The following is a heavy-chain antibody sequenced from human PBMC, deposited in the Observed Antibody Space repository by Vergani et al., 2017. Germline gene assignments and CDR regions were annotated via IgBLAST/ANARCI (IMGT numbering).Heavy chain of an antibody. Sequence: EVLLVESGGGLVKPGGSLRLSCAASGLTFSNYSMNWVRQAPGKGLEWVSSIDSSSTYLYYADSLKGRFTISRDNAKNSLYLQMNSLRVEDTAVYFCARDLTGIRYDGCYMDVWGKGTTVTVSS. J-gene: IGHJ6*03. CDR2: IDSSSTYL. CDR1: GLTFSNYS. D-gene: IGHD1-20*01. V-gene: IGHV3-21*01. CDR3: ARDLTGIRYDGCYMDV.